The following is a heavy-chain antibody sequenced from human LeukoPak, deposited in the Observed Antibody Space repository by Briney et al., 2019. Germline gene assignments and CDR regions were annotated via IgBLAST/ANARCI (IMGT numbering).Heavy chain of an antibody. D-gene: IGHD6-19*01. J-gene: IGHJ4*02. CDR2: IYPGDPDT. CDR3: ARMGISGRYFFDY. CDR1: GNSFTSYW. V-gene: IGHV5-51*01. Sequence: GESLKISCKGSGNSFTSYWIGWVRQMPGKGLEWMGIIYPGDPDTRYSPSFQGQVTISADKSISTAYLQWSSLKASDTAMYYCARMGISGRYFFDYWGQGTLVTVSS.